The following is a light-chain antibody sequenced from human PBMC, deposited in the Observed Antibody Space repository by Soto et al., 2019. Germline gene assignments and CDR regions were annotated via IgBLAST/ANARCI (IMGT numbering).Light chain of an antibody. J-gene: IGKJ4*01. CDR2: GAS. V-gene: IGKV3-20*01. Sequence: EIVLTQSPGTLSLSPGERATLSCRASESVSTNYLAWYQQKPGQAPRLLISGASSRATGIPDRFSGSGSGAVFTLTINRLEPEDFAVYYCQQYGSVPLTFGGGTKVEIK. CDR1: ESVSTNY. CDR3: QQYGSVPLT.